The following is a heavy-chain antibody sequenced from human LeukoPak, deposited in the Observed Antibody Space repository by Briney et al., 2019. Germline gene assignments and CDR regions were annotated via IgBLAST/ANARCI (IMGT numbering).Heavy chain of an antibody. CDR1: GGSISSYY. D-gene: IGHD1-7*01. V-gene: IGHV4-34*01. CDR2: INHSGST. J-gene: IGHJ6*03. CDR3: ATSHNWNYGYYYYYMDV. Sequence: SETLSLTCTVSGGSISSYYWSWIRQPPGKGLEWIGEINHSGSTNYNPSLKSRVTIPVDTSKNQFSLKLSSVTAADTAVYYCATSHNWNYGYYYYYMDVWGKGTTVTVSS.